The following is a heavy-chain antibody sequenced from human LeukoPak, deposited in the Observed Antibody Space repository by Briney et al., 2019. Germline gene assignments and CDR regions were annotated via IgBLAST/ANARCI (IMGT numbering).Heavy chain of an antibody. J-gene: IGHJ4*02. CDR1: GFTFDDYA. V-gene: IGHV3-9*01. D-gene: IGHD2-2*03. Sequence: PGGSLRLSCAASGFTFDDYAMHWVRQAPGKGLEWVSGISWNSGSIGYADSVKGRFTISRDNAKNSLYLQVNSLRAEDTALYYCAKDFMDGLDYWGQGTLVTVSS. CDR3: AKDFMDGLDY. CDR2: ISWNSGSI.